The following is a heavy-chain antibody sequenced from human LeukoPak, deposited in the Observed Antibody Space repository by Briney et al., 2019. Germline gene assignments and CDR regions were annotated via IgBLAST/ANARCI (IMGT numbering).Heavy chain of an antibody. CDR1: GFTFSDYY. CDR3: ARVYLERLTAGYFDH. V-gene: IGHV3-11*04. J-gene: IGHJ4*02. D-gene: IGHD2-8*01. CDR2: ISSSGSSI. Sequence: GGSLSLSCAASGFTFSDYYMNWIRQAPGKGLEWVSYISSSGSSIYYADSVKGRFTSSRDNAKNSLYLQMNSLRDEDSAAYYCARVYLERLTAGYFDHWGQGTLVTVSS.